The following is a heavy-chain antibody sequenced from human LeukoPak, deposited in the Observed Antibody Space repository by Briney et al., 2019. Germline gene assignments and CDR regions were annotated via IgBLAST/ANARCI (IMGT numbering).Heavy chain of an antibody. CDR2: ISADGGST. Sequence: GGSLRLSCVASGLLSDDSAMHWVRQAPGKGLEWVSLISADGGSTFSADSVKGRFSISRDNSKNSLYLQMNSLRSEDTAMYYCAKESGKCDYWGQGTLVAVSS. V-gene: IGHV3-43*02. J-gene: IGHJ4*02. CDR1: GLLSDDSA. CDR3: AKESGKCDY.